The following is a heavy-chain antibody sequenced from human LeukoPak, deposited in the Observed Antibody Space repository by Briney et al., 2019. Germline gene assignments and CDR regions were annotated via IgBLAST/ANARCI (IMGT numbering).Heavy chain of an antibody. Sequence: GRSLRLSRAASGFTFDDYAMHWVRQAPGKGLEWVSGISWNSGSIGYADSVKGRFTISRDNAKNSLYLQMNSLRAEDTALYYCAKDRRVDILTGYSFDYWGQGTLVTVSS. V-gene: IGHV3-9*01. CDR2: ISWNSGSI. CDR1: GFTFDDYA. D-gene: IGHD3-9*01. CDR3: AKDRRVDILTGYSFDY. J-gene: IGHJ4*02.